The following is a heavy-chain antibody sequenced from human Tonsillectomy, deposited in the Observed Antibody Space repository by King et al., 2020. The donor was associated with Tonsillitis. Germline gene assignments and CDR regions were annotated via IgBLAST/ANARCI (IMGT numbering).Heavy chain of an antibody. CDR1: GFTFSAYG. V-gene: IGHV3-33*08. CDR3: AKPCLGGGSCFIIEY. Sequence: VQLVESGGGLVQPGESLRLSCTASGFTFSAYGMHWVRQAPGKGLEWVAISSDDGGWQRSADSVKGRFTISRDNSRNTLYLQMNSLRADDTAVYYCAKPCLGGGSCFIIEYGGQGTLVTVSS. J-gene: IGHJ4*02. D-gene: IGHD2-15*01. CDR2: SSDDGGWQ.